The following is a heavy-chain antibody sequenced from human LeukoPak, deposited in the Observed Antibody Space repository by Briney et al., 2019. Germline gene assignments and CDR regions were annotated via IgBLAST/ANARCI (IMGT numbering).Heavy chain of an antibody. D-gene: IGHD5-24*01. J-gene: IGHJ4*02. CDR2: IKEDGTET. Sequence: GGSLRLSCAASGFMLSSNWMSWVRLAPGKGLEWVANIKEDGTETYYVDSVKGRFTISRDNAKNSLYLQMNSLRVEDTAVYYCAKEGRSLQTYWGQGTLVTVSS. CDR3: AKEGRSLQTY. CDR1: GFMLSSNW. V-gene: IGHV3-7*03.